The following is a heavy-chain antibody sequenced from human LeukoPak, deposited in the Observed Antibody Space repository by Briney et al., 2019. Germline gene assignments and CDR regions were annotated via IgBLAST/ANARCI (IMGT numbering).Heavy chain of an antibody. Sequence: SQTLSLTCTVSGGSISSGSYYWSWIRQPAGKGLEWIGRIYTSGSTNYNPSLKSRVTISIDTSKNQFSLKLSSVTAADTAVYYCARSLDTFDDYWGQGTLVTVSS. CDR1: GGSISSGSYY. D-gene: IGHD3-16*01. J-gene: IGHJ4*02. CDR3: ARSLDTFDDY. V-gene: IGHV4-61*02. CDR2: IYTSGST.